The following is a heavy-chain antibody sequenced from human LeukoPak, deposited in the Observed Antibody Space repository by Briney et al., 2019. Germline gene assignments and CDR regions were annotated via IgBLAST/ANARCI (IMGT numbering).Heavy chain of an antibody. D-gene: IGHD1-26*01. Sequence: GGSLRLSCAASGFTFSSYSMNWVRQAPGKGLEWVSSISSSSSYIYYADSVKGRFTISRDNAKNSLYLQMNSLRAEDTAVYYCAREEWELLRYYYYYMDVWGKGTTVTVSS. CDR1: GFTFSSYS. J-gene: IGHJ6*03. CDR3: AREEWELLRYYYYYMDV. V-gene: IGHV3-21*01. CDR2: ISSSSSYI.